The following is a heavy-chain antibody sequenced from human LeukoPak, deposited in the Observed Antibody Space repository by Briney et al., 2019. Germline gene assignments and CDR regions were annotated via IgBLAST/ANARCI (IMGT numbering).Heavy chain of an antibody. Sequence: PGGSLTLSCAASGFTFSSYGMHWVRQAPGKGLEWVAFIRYDGSNKYYADSVKGRFTISKDNSKNTLYLQMNSLRAEDTAVYYCAKSLEIVGATTFDYWGQGTLVTVSS. J-gene: IGHJ4*02. D-gene: IGHD1-26*01. CDR2: IRYDGSNK. V-gene: IGHV3-30*02. CDR3: AKSLEIVGATTFDY. CDR1: GFTFSSYG.